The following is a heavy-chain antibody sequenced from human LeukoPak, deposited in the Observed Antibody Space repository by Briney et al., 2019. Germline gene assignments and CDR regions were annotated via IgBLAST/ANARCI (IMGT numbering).Heavy chain of an antibody. D-gene: IGHD3-10*01. CDR1: GFTFSSYV. J-gene: IGHJ4*02. CDR2: IWYDGSSK. Sequence: GGSLRLSCAASGFTFSSYVMHWARQAPGKGLEWVAVIWYDGSSKYYADSVKGRFTISRDNSKNTLYVQMNSLRAEDTAVYYCARGSFYYGSGSSNYFDCWGQGTLVTVSS. V-gene: IGHV3-33*01. CDR3: ARGSFYYGSGSSNYFDC.